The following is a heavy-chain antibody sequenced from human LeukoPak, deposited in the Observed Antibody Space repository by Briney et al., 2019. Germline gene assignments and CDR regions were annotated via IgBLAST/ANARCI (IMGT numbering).Heavy chain of an antibody. V-gene: IGHV4-39*07. J-gene: IGHJ5*02. CDR2: INHSGST. CDR1: GGSISSGGYY. Sequence: PSETLSLTCTVSGGSISSGGYYWSWIRQPPGKGLEWIGEINHSGSTNYNPSLKSRVTISVDTSKNQFSLKLSSVTAADTAVYYCARRAPYYDILTGYYRNSGFDPWGQGTLVTVSS. CDR3: ARRAPYYDILTGYYRNSGFDP. D-gene: IGHD3-9*01.